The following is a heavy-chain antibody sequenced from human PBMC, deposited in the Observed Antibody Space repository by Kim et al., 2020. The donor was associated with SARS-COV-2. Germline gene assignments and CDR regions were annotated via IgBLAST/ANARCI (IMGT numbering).Heavy chain of an antibody. V-gene: IGHV3-9*01. CDR2: ISWNSGSI. D-gene: IGHD6-19*01. CDR1: GFTFDDYA. Sequence: GGSLRLSCAASGFTFDDYAMHWVRQAPGKGLEWVSGISWNSGSIGYADSVKGRFTSSRDNAKNALYLQMNSLRAEDTALYYCAKSAGRYYFDYWGQGTLVTVSS. CDR3: AKSAGRYYFDY. J-gene: IGHJ4*02.